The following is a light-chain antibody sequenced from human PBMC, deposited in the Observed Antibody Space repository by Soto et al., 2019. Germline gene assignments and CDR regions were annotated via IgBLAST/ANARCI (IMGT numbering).Light chain of an antibody. CDR3: QQYKSFSLT. CDR1: QGIGSY. CDR2: KTS. V-gene: IGKV1-5*03. Sequence: IQLTQSPSSLSASVGDRVTITCRASQGIGSYLAWYQQKPGKAPKLLIYKTSNLQSGVPSRFSGSGPGTEFSLTISSLQPDDFATYYCQQYKSFSLTFAGGTKVDIK. J-gene: IGKJ4*01.